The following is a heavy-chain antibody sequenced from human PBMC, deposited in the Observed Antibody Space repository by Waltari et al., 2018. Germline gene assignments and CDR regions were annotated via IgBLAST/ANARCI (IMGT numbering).Heavy chain of an antibody. J-gene: IGHJ2*01. CDR1: GGTFSSYA. CDR2: SIRIFDTA. CDR3: ERCCGDYVYFDL. D-gene: IGHD4-17*01. Sequence: QVQLVQSVAEVKKPASSVKVSCKASGGTFSSYALSWLRKAPGQGLGWMGRSIRIFDTANYAQKYQGRVRITAEKATSTDYMELSSLRSEDTAVYYLERCCGDYVYFDLWGRGTLVTVSS. V-gene: IGHV1-69*08.